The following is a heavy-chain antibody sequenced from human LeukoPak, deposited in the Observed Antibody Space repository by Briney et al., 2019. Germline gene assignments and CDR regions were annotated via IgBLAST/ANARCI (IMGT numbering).Heavy chain of an antibody. J-gene: IGHJ4*02. CDR2: IKRDGSEK. CDR3: ARGYGDSIHFDY. V-gene: IGHV3-7*04. D-gene: IGHD4-17*01. CDR1: GFTSSSFW. Sequence: PGGSLRLSCAASGFTSSSFWMSWVRQAPGKGLEWVANIKRDGSEKYYVDSVKGRFTISRDNAKNSLYLQMNSLRAEEAAVYYCARGYGDSIHFDYWGQGTLVTVSS.